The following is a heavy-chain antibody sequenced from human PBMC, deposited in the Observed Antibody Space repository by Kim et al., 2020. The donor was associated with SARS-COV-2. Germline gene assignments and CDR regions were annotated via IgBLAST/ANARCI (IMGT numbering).Heavy chain of an antibody. CDR3: AKVRGDILTDDAFDI. CDR2: ISWNSGSI. CDR1: GFTFDDYA. J-gene: IGHJ3*02. V-gene: IGHV3-9*01. Sequence: GGSLRLSCAASGFTFDDYAMHWVRQAPGKGLEWVSGISWNSGSIGYADSVKGRFTISRDNAKNSLYLQMNSLRAEDTALYYCAKVRGDILTDDAFDIWGQGTMVTVSS. D-gene: IGHD3-9*01.